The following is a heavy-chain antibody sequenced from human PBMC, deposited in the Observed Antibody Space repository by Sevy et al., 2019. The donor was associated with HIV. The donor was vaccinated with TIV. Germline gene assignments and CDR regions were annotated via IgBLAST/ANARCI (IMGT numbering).Heavy chain of an antibody. Sequence: SQSLSLTCTVSGDSISSYYWSWIRQPAGKGLEWIGRIYTSGRTNYNPSLKSRVTMSVDTSKNQFSLKLRSVTAADTAVYFCTRGEVQLWPSGFDYWGQGTLVTVSS. CDR1: GDSISSYY. CDR3: TRGEVQLWPSGFDY. V-gene: IGHV4-4*07. J-gene: IGHJ4*02. D-gene: IGHD1-1*01. CDR2: IYTSGRT.